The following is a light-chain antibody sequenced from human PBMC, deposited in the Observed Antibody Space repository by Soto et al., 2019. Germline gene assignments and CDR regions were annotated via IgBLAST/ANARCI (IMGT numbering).Light chain of an antibody. CDR3: MQTIQVPSIA. Sequence: EIVMTQSPLSLSATPGQPASISCKSSQSLLHSNGKTYLYWYVQKSGQPPKLLIYEVSSRFSGVSERFSGSGAGTDFTLKISRVEAEDVGVYYCMQTIQVPSIAFGQGTRLEIK. J-gene: IGKJ5*01. V-gene: IGKV2D-29*01. CDR2: EVS. CDR1: QSLLHSNGKTY.